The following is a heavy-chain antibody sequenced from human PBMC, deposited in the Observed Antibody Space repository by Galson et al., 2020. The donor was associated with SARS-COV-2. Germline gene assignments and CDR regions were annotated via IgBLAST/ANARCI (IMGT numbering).Heavy chain of an antibody. CDR3: ARDYHGSGSYDNWFDP. Sequence: SGFSFSTYAMHWVRQAPGKGLEWVAVIWSDGSHKSYADSVKGRFIISRDNSKNTLYLQMISLRAEDTAVYYCARDYHGSGSYDNWFDPWGQGTLVTVSS. CDR2: IWSDGSHK. V-gene: IGHV3-33*01. J-gene: IGHJ5*02. D-gene: IGHD3-10*01. CDR1: GFSFSTYA.